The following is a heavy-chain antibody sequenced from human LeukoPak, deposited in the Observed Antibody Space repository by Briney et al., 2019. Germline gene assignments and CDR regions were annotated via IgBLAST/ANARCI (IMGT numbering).Heavy chain of an antibody. CDR3: ARDVDTAMPMDY. J-gene: IGHJ4*02. CDR1: GGTFSSYA. Sequence: SVKVSCKASGGTFSSYAISWVRQAPGQGLEWMGWIIPIFGIANYAQKFQGRVTITADKSTSTAYMELSSLRSEDTAVYYCARDVDTAMPMDYWGQGTLVTVSS. CDR2: IIPIFGIA. D-gene: IGHD5-18*01. V-gene: IGHV1-69*10.